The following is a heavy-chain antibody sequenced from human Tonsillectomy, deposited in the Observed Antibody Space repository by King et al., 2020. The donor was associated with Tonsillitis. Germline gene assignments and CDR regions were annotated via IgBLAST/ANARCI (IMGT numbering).Heavy chain of an antibody. Sequence: QLVQSGGEVKKPGSSVKVSCKASGGTFSTFAISWVRQAPGQGLEWMGGIIPIFGTTNYAQKFQGRYTITADVSTSTAYMELSSLRSEDTAVYYCARDDIVVVPAAIGGYYYYGMDVWGQGTTVTVSS. J-gene: IGHJ6*02. CDR1: GGTFSTFA. CDR2: IIPIFGTT. D-gene: IGHD2-2*02. V-gene: IGHV1-69*01. CDR3: ARDDIVVVPAAIGGYYYYGMDV.